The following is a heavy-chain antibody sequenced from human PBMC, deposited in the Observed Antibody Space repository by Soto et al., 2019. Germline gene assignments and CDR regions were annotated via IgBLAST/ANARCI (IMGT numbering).Heavy chain of an antibody. Sequence: QVRLVQSGAEVKKPGSSANVSCKASGGTFSTYVITWVRQAPGQGLEWMGGIIPFFGTINYAQKFQGRVTIPADESTTTAYMELSSLRSEDTAMYYCARGSSGVMSHWGQGTLVTVSS. CDR1: GGTFSTYV. J-gene: IGHJ4*02. D-gene: IGHD6-19*01. CDR3: ARGSSGVMSH. CDR2: IIPFFGTI. V-gene: IGHV1-69*01.